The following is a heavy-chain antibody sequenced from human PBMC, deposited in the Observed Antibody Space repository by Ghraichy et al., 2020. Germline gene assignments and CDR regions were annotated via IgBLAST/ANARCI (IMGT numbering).Heavy chain of an antibody. D-gene: IGHD6-6*01. CDR3: ATRVEARPY. V-gene: IGHV4-4*02. J-gene: IGHJ4*02. CDR2: IDHSGST. CDR1: GGSISSADW. Sequence: SETLSLTCTVSGGSISSADWWPWVRQPPGRGLEWIGDIDHSGSTNYNSSLKSRVTISGDRSKNQFSLTVSSVTAADTALYYCATRVEARPYWGQGALVTVSS.